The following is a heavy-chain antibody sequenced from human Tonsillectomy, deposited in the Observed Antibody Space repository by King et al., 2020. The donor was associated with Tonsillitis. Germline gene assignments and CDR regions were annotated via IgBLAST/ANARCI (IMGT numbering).Heavy chain of an antibody. J-gene: IGHJ6*03. V-gene: IGHV3-23*04. CDR3: AKGDSYQLLPYSYYYYYMAV. CDR1: GFTFSSYA. CDR2: ISGSDDST. Sequence: VQLVESGGDLIQPGGSLRLSCAASGFTFSSYAMSWVRQAPGKGLEWVSAISGSDDSTYYVDSVKGRFTISRDNSKNTLYLQMNSLRAEDTAVYYCAKGDSYQLLPYSYYYYYMAVWGKGNTVTVSS. D-gene: IGHD2-2*01.